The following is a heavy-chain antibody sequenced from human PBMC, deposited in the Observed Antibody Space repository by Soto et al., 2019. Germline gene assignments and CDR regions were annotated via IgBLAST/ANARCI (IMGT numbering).Heavy chain of an antibody. CDR2: IYHSGST. CDR3: AGRYGANFDY. CDR1: GGSISSGGYS. J-gene: IGHJ4*02. Sequence: PSETLSLTCAVSGGSISSGGYSWSWIRQPPGKALEWIGYIYHSGSTYYNSSLKSRVTISVDRSKNQFSLKLSSVTAADTAVYSCAGRYGANFDYWGQGTLVTVSS. V-gene: IGHV4-30-2*01. D-gene: IGHD4-17*01.